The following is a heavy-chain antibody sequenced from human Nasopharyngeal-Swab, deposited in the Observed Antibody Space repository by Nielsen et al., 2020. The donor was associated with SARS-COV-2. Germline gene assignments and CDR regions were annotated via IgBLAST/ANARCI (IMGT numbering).Heavy chain of an antibody. CDR1: GFTFSTYS. Sequence: GESLKISCAASGFTFSTYSMNWVRQAPGEGLEWVSFISMSSSTMYYADSVKGRFTISRDNAKNSLYLQMNSLRAEDTAVYYCARVTGTPEYFQHWGQGTLVTVSS. D-gene: IGHD3-10*01. CDR2: ISMSSSTM. V-gene: IGHV3-48*04. CDR3: ARVTGTPEYFQH. J-gene: IGHJ1*01.